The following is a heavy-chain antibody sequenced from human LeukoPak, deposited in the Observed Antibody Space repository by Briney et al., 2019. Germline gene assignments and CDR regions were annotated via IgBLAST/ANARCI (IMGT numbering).Heavy chain of an antibody. CDR2: IKSKTEGGTT. V-gene: IGHV3-15*01. D-gene: IGHD3-10*02. J-gene: IGHJ4*02. CDR1: GFTFTSAW. Sequence: KSGGSLRLSCAASGFTFTSAWMSWVRQSPGKGLEWVGRIKSKTEGGTTDYAAPVKGRFTISRDDSKNTLYLQMNSLRAEDTAVYYCARGSYVRQSQNLFDYWGQGTLVTVSS. CDR3: ARGSYVRQSQNLFDY.